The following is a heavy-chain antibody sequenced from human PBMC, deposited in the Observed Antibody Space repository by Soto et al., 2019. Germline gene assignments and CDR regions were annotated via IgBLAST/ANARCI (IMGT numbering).Heavy chain of an antibody. Sequence: GESLKIACTGFGYTFTTSWISCLLQVPVKGLEWMGRIDPRDSYVNYSPSFQGHVTISLDKSISTAYLQWGSLKASDTAMYYCARLFCSTTTCDSWFDPWGQGTLVTVSS. CDR1: GYTFTTSW. CDR2: IDPRDSYV. D-gene: IGHD2-2*01. CDR3: ARLFCSTTTCDSWFDP. V-gene: IGHV5-10-1*01. J-gene: IGHJ5*02.